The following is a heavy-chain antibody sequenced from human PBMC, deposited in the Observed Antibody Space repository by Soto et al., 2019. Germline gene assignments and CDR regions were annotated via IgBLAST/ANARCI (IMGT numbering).Heavy chain of an antibody. J-gene: IGHJ6*02. V-gene: IGHV4-39*02. Sequence: PSETLSLTCTVSGGSVSSSSYSWGWIRQSPGQGLEWIGTIYSSENTYYNPSLLSRVTISVDTSKNDFSLKLSSVTAADTAFYYCARLNGYCISTSCYSSHYYYYGMDVWGQGTTVTVSS. CDR1: GGSVSSSSYS. D-gene: IGHD2-2*03. CDR3: ARLNGYCISTSCYSSHYYYYGMDV. CDR2: IYSSENT.